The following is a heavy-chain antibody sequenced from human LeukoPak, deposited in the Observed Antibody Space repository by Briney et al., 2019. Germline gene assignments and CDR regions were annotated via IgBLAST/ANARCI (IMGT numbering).Heavy chain of an antibody. CDR1: GGSISSGSYY. Sequence: SQTLSLTCTVSGGSISSGSYYWSWIRQPAGKGLEWIGRIYPSGSPNYNPSLKSRVTISVDTSKNQFSLKLSSVTAADTAVYYCASIYGSGHDYWGQGTLVTVSS. J-gene: IGHJ4*02. D-gene: IGHD3-10*01. CDR3: ASIYGSGHDY. CDR2: IYPSGSP. V-gene: IGHV4-61*02.